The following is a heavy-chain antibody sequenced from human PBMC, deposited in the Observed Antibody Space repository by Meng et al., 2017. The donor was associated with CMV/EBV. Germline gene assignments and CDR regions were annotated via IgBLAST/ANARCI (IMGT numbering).Heavy chain of an antibody. CDR1: GFNFSAYW. Sequence: GESLKISCAASGFNFSAYWMIWVRQAPGKGLEWVANIKQDGSEKYYVDSVKGRFTISRDNAKNSLYLQMNSLRAEDTAVYYCARALRFLESYDAFDIWGQGTMVTVSS. CDR2: IKQDGSEK. V-gene: IGHV3-7*01. D-gene: IGHD3-3*01. CDR3: ARALRFLESYDAFDI. J-gene: IGHJ3*02.